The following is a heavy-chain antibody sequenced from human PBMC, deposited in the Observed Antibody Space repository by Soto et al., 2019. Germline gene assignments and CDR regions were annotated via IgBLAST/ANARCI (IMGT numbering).Heavy chain of an antibody. J-gene: IGHJ2*01. CDR1: GGSISSSKW. CDR2: IYHSGST. D-gene: IGHD6-6*01. CDR3: ASQDYSSSTDASFLVNGYFDL. V-gene: IGHV4-4*02. Sequence: QMQPQESGPGLVKPSGTLSLTCGVSGGSISSSKWWTWVRQPPGKGPGWIGEIYHSGSTNYNPSLTSRVTISLDKSNNQFSLTLTSVIAADTAVYYCASQDYSSSTDASFLVNGYFDLWGRGILVTVSS.